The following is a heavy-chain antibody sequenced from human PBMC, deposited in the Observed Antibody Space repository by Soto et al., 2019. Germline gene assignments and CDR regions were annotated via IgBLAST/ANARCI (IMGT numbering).Heavy chain of an antibody. J-gene: IGHJ6*02. V-gene: IGHV5-51*01. Sequence: LGDSLKISCIGSGYSFTSYWIGWVRQMPGKGLEWMGIIYPGDSDTRYSQSFQGQVTISADKSISTAYLQWSSLKASDTAMYYCASLLFNRGHCSGGSCNGGYYDYYGMDVWGQGTTVTVSS. CDR2: IYPGDSDT. CDR1: GYSFTSYW. D-gene: IGHD2-15*01. CDR3: ASLLFNRGHCSGGSCNGGYYDYYGMDV.